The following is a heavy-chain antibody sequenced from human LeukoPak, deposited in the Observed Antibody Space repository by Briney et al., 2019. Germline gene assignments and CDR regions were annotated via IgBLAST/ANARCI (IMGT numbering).Heavy chain of an antibody. CDR1: GFTFSSYS. V-gene: IGHV3-48*01. J-gene: IGHJ4*02. CDR2: INSSSSTI. CDR3: VRVWLYSSGYFPFDY. Sequence: GGSLRLSCAASGFTFSSYSMNWVRQAPGKGLEWVSYINSSSSTIYYADSVKGRFTISRDNAKNSLYLQMNSLRAEDTAVYYCVRVWLYSSGYFPFDYWGQGTLVTVSS. D-gene: IGHD6-19*01.